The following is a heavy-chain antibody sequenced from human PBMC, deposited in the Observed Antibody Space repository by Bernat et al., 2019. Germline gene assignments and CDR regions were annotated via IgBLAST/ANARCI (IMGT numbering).Heavy chain of an antibody. J-gene: IGHJ3*02. V-gene: IGHV3-49*05. Sequence: EVQLVESGGGLVKPGRSLRLSCTASGFTFGDYAMSWFRQAPGKGLEWEGFIRSKAYGGTTEYAASVKGRFTISRDDSKSIAYLQMNSLKTEDTGVYYCARGCGGSCYFHDAFDIWGQGTMVTVSS. CDR3: ARGCGGSCYFHDAFDI. CDR2: IRSKAYGGTT. CDR1: GFTFGDYA. D-gene: IGHD2-15*01.